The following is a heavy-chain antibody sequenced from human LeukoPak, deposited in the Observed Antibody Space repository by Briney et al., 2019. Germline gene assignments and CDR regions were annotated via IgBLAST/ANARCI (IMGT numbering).Heavy chain of an antibody. J-gene: IGHJ3*02. Sequence: GGSLRLSCAASGFTFGSYAMSWVRQAPGKGLEWVSAISGSGGSTYYADSVKGRFTISRDNSKNTLYLQMNSLRAEDTAVYYCAKVLGYYYGSGTRLGAFDIWGQGTMVTVSS. CDR1: GFTFGSYA. CDR2: ISGSGGST. D-gene: IGHD3-10*01. V-gene: IGHV3-23*01. CDR3: AKVLGYYYGSGTRLGAFDI.